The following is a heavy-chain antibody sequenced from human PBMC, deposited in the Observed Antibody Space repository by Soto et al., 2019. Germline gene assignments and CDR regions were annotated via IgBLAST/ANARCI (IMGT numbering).Heavy chain of an antibody. V-gene: IGHV1-69*12. CDR1: GGSISSFA. CDR2: IIPIFDSA. D-gene: IGHD6-19*01. J-gene: IGHJ5*02. Sequence: QVQLVQSGAEVKKPGSSVKVSCKASGGSISSFAISWVRQAPGQGLDWMGGIIPIFDSANYAQKFQGRVTLTADASTSTVYMELSSLRSEDPAVYYCARDDGSGGFFEAAWGQGTLVTVSS. CDR3: ARDDGSGGFFEAA.